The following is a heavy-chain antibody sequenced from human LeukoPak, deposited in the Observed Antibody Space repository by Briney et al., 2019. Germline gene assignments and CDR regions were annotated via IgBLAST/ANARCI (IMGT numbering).Heavy chain of an antibody. J-gene: IGHJ4*02. CDR2: INHSGST. CDR3: ARLNYAGIDY. CDR1: GGSISSYY. Sequence: SETLSLTCTVSGGSISSYYWSWIRQPPGKGLEWIGEINHSGSTNYNPSLKSRVTISVDTSKNQFSLKLSSVTAADTAVYYCARLNYAGIDYWGQGTLVTVSS. D-gene: IGHD1-14*01. V-gene: IGHV4-34*01.